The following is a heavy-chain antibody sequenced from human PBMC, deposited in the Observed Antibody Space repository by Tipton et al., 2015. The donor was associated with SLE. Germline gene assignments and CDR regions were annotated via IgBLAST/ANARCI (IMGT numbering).Heavy chain of an antibody. CDR3: ARGYYDFWSGYYRGAFDI. CDR1: GFTFSDYY. V-gene: IGHV4-38-2*01. J-gene: IGHJ4*02. D-gene: IGHD3-3*01. CDR2: IYYSGST. Sequence: LRLSCAASGFTFSDYYWGWIRQPPGKGLEWIGSIYYSGSTYYNPSLKSRVAISVDTSKNQFSLKLSSVTAADTAVYYCARGYYDFWSGYYRGAFDIWGQGTLVTVSS.